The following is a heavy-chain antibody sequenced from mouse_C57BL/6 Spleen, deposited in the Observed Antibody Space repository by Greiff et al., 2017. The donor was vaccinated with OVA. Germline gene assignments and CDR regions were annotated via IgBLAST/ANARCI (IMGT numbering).Heavy chain of an antibody. J-gene: IGHJ4*01. CDR3: ARGDGYDVGAMDY. CDR1: GYTFTSYW. V-gene: IGHV1-59*01. Sequence: QVQLQQPGAELVRPGTSVKLSCKASGYTFTSYWMHWVKQRPGQGLEWIGVIDPSDSYTNYNQKFKGKATLTVDKSSSTAYMQLSSLTSEDSAVYYCARGDGYDVGAMDYWGQGTSVTVSS. D-gene: IGHD2-2*01. CDR2: IDPSDSYT.